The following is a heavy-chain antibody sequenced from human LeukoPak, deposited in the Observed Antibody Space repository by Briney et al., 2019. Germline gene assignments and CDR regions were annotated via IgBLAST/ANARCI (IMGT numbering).Heavy chain of an antibody. V-gene: IGHV3-53*01. CDR2: IYSDGST. CDR1: GFSVSSNY. Sequence: PGGSLRLSCAASGFSVSSNYISWVRQAPGKGLEWVSVIYSDGSTKYADSVKARFTISRDNSRNTAYLQMKSLRVEDTAVYYCARATLENWGQGTLVTVSS. J-gene: IGHJ4*02. CDR3: ARATLEN.